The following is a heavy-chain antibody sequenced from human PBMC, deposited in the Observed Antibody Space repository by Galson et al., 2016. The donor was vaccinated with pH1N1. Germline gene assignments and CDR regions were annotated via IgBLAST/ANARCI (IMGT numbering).Heavy chain of an antibody. J-gene: IGHJ4*02. Sequence: SLRLSCAASGFTLSSSAMNWVRQAPGKGLEWVSYISATGGSTYYADSVKGRFTISRDTSKNTMYLQMNGLRAEDTAVYYCAKFRESIPWRTGEFDLWGQGTLVTVSS. V-gene: IGHV3-23*01. D-gene: IGHD3-10*01. CDR2: ISATGGST. CDR3: AKFRESIPWRTGEFDL. CDR1: GFTLSSSA.